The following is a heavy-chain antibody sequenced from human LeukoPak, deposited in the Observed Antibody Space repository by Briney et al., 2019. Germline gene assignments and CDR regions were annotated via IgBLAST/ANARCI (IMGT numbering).Heavy chain of an antibody. CDR1: GGSFSGYY. V-gene: IGHV4-34*01. CDR3: AKDRPVWLVYFDY. CDR2: INHRGST. D-gene: IGHD6-19*01. J-gene: IGHJ4*02. Sequence: SETLSLTCAVYGGSFSGYYWSWIRQPPGKGLEWIGEINHRGSTNYNPSLKSRVTISVDTSKNQFSLKLSSVTAADTAVYYCAKDRPVWLVYFDYWGQGTLVTVSS.